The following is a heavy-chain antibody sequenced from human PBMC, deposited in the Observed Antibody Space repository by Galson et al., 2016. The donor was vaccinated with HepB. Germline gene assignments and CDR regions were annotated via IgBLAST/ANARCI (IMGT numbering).Heavy chain of an antibody. CDR1: GYRFTDYW. D-gene: IGHD5-18*01. J-gene: IGHJ4*02. Sequence: QSGAEVKKPGESLRISCRGSGYRFTDYWITWVRQMPGKGLEWLGTIDPSGSYTNYNPSFQGHVTISADKSISTAYLQCNSLKASDTAMYYCARHYNYGYAYWGQGALVTVSS. CDR3: ARHYNYGYAY. V-gene: IGHV5-10-1*01. CDR2: IDPSGSYT.